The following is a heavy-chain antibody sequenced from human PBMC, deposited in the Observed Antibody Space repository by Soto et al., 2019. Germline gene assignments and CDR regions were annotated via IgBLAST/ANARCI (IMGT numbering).Heavy chain of an antibody. Sequence: QVHLVESGGGVVQPGRSLRLSCAASGFTFSSYTMHWVRQAPGKGLEWVAVISSDGSNKYYADSVKGRLTISRDNSKNTLYVQMNSLRAEDTAVYYCAREGGYRFGFAFDYWGQGTLVTVSS. D-gene: IGHD5-18*01. V-gene: IGHV3-30-3*01. J-gene: IGHJ4*02. CDR3: AREGGYRFGFAFDY. CDR2: ISSDGSNK. CDR1: GFTFSSYT.